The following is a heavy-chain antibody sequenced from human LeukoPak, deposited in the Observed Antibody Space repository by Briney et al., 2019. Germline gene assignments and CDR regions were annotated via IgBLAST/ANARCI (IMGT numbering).Heavy chain of an antibody. CDR2: INHSGST. CDR1: GGSFSGYY. CDR3: ARGDYGDKNWFDP. Sequence: PSETLSLTCAVYGGSFSGYYWSWIRQPPGKGLEWIGEINHSGSTNYNPSLKSRVTISVDTSKNQFSLKLSSVTAADTAVYYCARGDYGDKNWFDPWGQGTLVTVSS. J-gene: IGHJ5*02. D-gene: IGHD4-17*01. V-gene: IGHV4-34*01.